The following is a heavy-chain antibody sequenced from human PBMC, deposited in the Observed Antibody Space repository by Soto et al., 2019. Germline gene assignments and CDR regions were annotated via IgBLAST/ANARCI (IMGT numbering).Heavy chain of an antibody. J-gene: IGHJ6*02. CDR2: ISGSGGST. Sequence: GGSLRLSCAASGFTFSSYAMSWVRQAPGKGLEWVSAISGSGGSTYYADSVKGRFTISRDNSKNTLYLQMNSLRAEDTAVYYCATSGYGSSTSCYSLGMDVWGQGTTVTVAS. V-gene: IGHV3-23*01. CDR3: ATSGYGSSTSCYSLGMDV. CDR1: GFTFSSYA. D-gene: IGHD2-2*03.